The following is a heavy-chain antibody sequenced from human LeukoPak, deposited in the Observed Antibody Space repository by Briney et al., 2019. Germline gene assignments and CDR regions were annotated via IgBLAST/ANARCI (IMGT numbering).Heavy chain of an antibody. D-gene: IGHD2-15*01. Sequence: NPSETLSLTCAVYGGSFSGYYWSWIRQPLGKGLEWIGEINHSGSTNYNPSLKSRVTISVDTSKNQFSLKLSSVTAADTAVYYCARGLSDIVVVVAATNLDYWGQGTLVTVSS. CDR3: ARGLSDIVVVVAATNLDY. CDR2: INHSGST. CDR1: GGSFSGYY. J-gene: IGHJ4*02. V-gene: IGHV4-34*01.